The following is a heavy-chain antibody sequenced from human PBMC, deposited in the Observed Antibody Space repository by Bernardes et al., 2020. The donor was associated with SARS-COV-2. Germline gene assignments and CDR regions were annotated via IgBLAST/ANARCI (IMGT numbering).Heavy chain of an antibody. CDR1: GFTFSSYC. J-gene: IGHJ6*02. CDR3: ARDDSSSGPSWWYYYGMDV. D-gene: IGHD6-6*01. V-gene: IGHV3-7*01. Sequence: GGSLRLSCAASGFTFSSYCMSWVRQAPGKGLEWVANIKQDGSEKYYVDSVKGRFTISRDNAKNSLYLQMNSLRAEDTAVYYCARDDSSSGPSWWYYYGMDVWGQGTTVTVSS. CDR2: IKQDGSEK.